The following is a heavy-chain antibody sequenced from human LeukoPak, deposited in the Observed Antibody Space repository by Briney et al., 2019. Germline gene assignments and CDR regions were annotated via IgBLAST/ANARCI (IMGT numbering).Heavy chain of an antibody. V-gene: IGHV3-7*01. Sequence: GGSLRLSCAASGITFSSYWMSWVRQAPGKGLEWVANIKQDGSEKHYVDSVKGRFTISRDNAKNSLYLQMNSLRAEDTAVYYCARERGNYYVYFDHWGQGTLVTVSS. J-gene: IGHJ4*02. CDR2: IKQDGSEK. D-gene: IGHD1-26*01. CDR3: ARERGNYYVYFDH. CDR1: GITFSSYW.